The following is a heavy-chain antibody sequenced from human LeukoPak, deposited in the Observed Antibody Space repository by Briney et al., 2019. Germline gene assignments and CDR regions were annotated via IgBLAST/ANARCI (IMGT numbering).Heavy chain of an antibody. Sequence: SETLSLTCVVYGGSFSGYYWSWIRHPPGKGLEWIGEINHSGSTNYNPSLKSRVTISLDTSKNQFSLKLSSVTAADTAVYYCARGLGGYSGQGTLVTVSS. V-gene: IGHV4-34*01. CDR3: ARGLGGY. CDR2: INHSGST. J-gene: IGHJ4*02. CDR1: GGSFSGYY.